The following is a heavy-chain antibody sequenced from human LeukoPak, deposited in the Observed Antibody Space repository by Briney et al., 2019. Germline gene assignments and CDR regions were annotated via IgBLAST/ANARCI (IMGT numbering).Heavy chain of an antibody. Sequence: WASVKVSCKASGGTFSSYAISWVRQAPGQGLEWMGGIIPIFGTANYAQKFQGRVTITADESTSTAYMELSSLRSEDTAVYYCARTVPYYDFWSGQLFDYWGQGTLVTVSS. D-gene: IGHD3-3*01. V-gene: IGHV1-69*13. CDR2: IIPIFGTA. J-gene: IGHJ4*02. CDR1: GGTFSSYA. CDR3: ARTVPYYDFWSGQLFDY.